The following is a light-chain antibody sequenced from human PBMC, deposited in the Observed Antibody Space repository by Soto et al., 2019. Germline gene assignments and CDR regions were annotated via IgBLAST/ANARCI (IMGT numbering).Light chain of an antibody. Sequence: EIVLTQSPGTLSLSPGDRATLSCRASQSVSDKYLAWYRQKPDQAPRLLIYGASNRATGIPDRFSGGGSGTDFTLTISRLEPEDFALYYCQQYDKSPYTFCRGTKLEIK. J-gene: IGKJ2*01. V-gene: IGKV3-20*01. CDR3: QQYDKSPYT. CDR1: QSVSDKY. CDR2: GAS.